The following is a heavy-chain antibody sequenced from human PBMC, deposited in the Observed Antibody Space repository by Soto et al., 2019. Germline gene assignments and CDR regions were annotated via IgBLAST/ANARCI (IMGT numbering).Heavy chain of an antibody. CDR2: ISSSGSST. CDR3: ACLGGDCYLNWFDP. J-gene: IGHJ5*02. Sequence: GGSLRLSCAASGFTFSSYAMTWVRQAPGKGLEWLSYISSSGSSTHYADSVKGRFTISRDNAKNSLYLQMNSLRAEDTAVYYCACLGGDCYLNWFDPWGQGTLVTVSS. D-gene: IGHD2-21*02. CDR1: GFTFSSYA. V-gene: IGHV3-48*04.